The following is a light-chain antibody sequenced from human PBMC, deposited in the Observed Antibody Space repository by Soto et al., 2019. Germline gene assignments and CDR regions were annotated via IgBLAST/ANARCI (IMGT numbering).Light chain of an antibody. CDR1: QSVSSN. Sequence: EIVMTQSPATLSVSPGERVTLSCRASQSVSSNLAWYQQKPGQAPRLLIYGASTRAPGIPARFSGSGSGTEFTLTISSLQSEDFAVYYCQQFNNWPRTFGQGTKVDIK. CDR3: QQFNNWPRT. V-gene: IGKV3-15*01. CDR2: GAS. J-gene: IGKJ1*01.